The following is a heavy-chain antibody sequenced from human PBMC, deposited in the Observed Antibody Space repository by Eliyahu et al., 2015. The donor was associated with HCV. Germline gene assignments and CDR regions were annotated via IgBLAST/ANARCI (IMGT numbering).Heavy chain of an antibody. Sequence: QVQLVESGGGLVKPGGSLRLSCAASGFXFSDYYMTWIRQAPGKGLEWVSYISSSSSYTKYADSVKGRFTISRDNAKNSLYLQMNSLRAEDTAVYYCARGYSSSSGSFDYWGQGTLVTVSS. D-gene: IGHD6-6*01. V-gene: IGHV3-11*06. CDR2: ISSSSSYT. CDR1: GFXFSDYY. J-gene: IGHJ4*02. CDR3: ARGYSSSSGSFDY.